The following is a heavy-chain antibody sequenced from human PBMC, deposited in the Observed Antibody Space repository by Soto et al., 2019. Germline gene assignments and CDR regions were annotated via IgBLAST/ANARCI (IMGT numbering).Heavy chain of an antibody. J-gene: IGHJ5*02. Sequence: TLSLTCTVSGHSIADSYCSWIRQSPGKGLEWIGYIYYSGSTNYNPSLKSRVTISVDTSKNQFSLKLSSVTAADTAVYYCARPLFGRGNWFDPWGQGTLVTVYS. V-gene: IGHV4-59*01. CDR2: IYYSGST. CDR3: ARPLFGRGNWFDP. CDR1: GHSIADSY. D-gene: IGHD3-10*01.